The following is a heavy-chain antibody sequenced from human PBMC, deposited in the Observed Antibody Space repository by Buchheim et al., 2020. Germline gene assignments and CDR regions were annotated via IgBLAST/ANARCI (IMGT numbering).Heavy chain of an antibody. D-gene: IGHD2-2*01. CDR1: GGSFTSGDHF. Sequence: QVLLQESGPGLVKPSQTLSLTCTVSGGSFTSGDHFWSWIRLHPGKGLEWIGNMFSSGTTYYNPFLRSRAMISVDTSKNQFSLKLSSVTAADTAVYYCARDSRYMDVWGKGTT. V-gene: IGHV4-31*03. CDR2: MFSSGTT. J-gene: IGHJ6*03. CDR3: ARDSRYMDV.